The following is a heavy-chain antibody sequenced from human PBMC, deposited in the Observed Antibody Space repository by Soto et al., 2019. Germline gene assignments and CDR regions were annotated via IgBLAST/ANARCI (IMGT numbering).Heavy chain of an antibody. D-gene: IGHD3-22*01. CDR2: ISGSGGST. CDR3: AKGRWDYDSSGYT. CDR1: GFTFSSYA. J-gene: IGHJ5*02. V-gene: IGHV3-23*01. Sequence: EVQLLESGGGLVQPGGSLRLSCAASGFTFSSYAMSWVRQAPGKGLEWVSAISGSGGSTYYADSVKGRFTISRDSSKNTLYLQMNSLRAEDTAVYYCAKGRWDYDSSGYTWGQGTLVTVSS.